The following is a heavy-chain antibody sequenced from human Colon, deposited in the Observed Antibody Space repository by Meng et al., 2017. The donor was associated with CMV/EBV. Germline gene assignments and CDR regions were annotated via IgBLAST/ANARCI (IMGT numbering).Heavy chain of an antibody. Sequence: EGHVVESGGGFVQPGGPLSLSCAASGFPVSGKYMGWVRQAPGKGLEWVSVIYIDDSTYYADSVEGRFTISRDNSRNTVYLQMNSLRAEDTAVYYCARDSPHAWDWGQGTLVTVSS. J-gene: IGHJ4*02. V-gene: IGHV3-53*01. CDR2: IYIDDST. CDR1: GFPVSGKY. D-gene: IGHD3-16*01. CDR3: ARDSPHAWD.